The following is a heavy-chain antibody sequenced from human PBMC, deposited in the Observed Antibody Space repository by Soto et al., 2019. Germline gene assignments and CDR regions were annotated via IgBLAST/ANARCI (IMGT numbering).Heavy chain of an antibody. CDR3: ARVGYYDILTGYYPGRLFDY. CDR2: ISAYNGNT. D-gene: IGHD3-9*01. V-gene: IGHV1-18*01. J-gene: IGHJ4*02. CDR1: GYTFTSYG. Sequence: QVQLVQSGAEVKKPGASVKVSCKASGYTFTSYGISWVRQAPEQGLEWMGWISAYNGNTNYAQKLQGRVTMTTDTSTSTAYMELRSLRSDDTAVYYCARVGYYDILTGYYPGRLFDYWGQGTLVTVSS.